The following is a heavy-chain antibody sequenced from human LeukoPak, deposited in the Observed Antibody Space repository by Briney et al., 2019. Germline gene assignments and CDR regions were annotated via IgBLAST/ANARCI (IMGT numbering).Heavy chain of an antibody. CDR3: ARALGQITMVRGESRDYFYYYMDV. Sequence: GASVKVSCKASGYTFTIYGISWVRQAPGQGLEWMGWISAYNGNTNYAQKLQGRVTMTTDTSTSTAYMELRRLRSEDTAVYYCARALGQITMVRGESRDYFYYYMDVWGKGTTVTVSS. CDR2: ISAYNGNT. CDR1: GYTFTIYG. J-gene: IGHJ6*03. V-gene: IGHV1-18*01. D-gene: IGHD3-10*01.